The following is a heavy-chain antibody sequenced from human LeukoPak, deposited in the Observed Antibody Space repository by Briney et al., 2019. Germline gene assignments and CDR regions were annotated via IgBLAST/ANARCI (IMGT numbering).Heavy chain of an antibody. D-gene: IGHD4-17*01. J-gene: IGHJ4*02. CDR3: ARAQGDYGDYRGNFDY. Sequence: PGGSLRLSCAASGFTFSSYAMSWVRQAPGKGLEWVSAISGSGGSTYYADSVKGRFTISRDNSKNTLYLQMNSLRAEDTAVYYCARAQGDYGDYRGNFDYWGQGTLVTVSS. CDR2: ISGSGGST. CDR1: GFTFSSYA. V-gene: IGHV3-23*01.